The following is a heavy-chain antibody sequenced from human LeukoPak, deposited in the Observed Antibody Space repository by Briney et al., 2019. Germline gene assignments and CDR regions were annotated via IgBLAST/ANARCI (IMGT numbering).Heavy chain of an antibody. V-gene: IGHV3-66*01. CDR2: VYSGGST. CDR3: ARDPPAVLIDTYG. D-gene: IGHD2-8*01. Sequence: GGSLRLSCTASGFIVTNNYINWVRQAPGRGLEWVSLVYSGGSTYYADSVKGRFTISRDNSKNMVYLQMNSLRAEDTAMYYCARDPPAVLIDTYGWGQGTLVTVSP. J-gene: IGHJ4*02. CDR1: GFIVTNNY.